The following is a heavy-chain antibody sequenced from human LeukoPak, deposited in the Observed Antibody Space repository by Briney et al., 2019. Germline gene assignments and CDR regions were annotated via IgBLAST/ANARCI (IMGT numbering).Heavy chain of an antibody. J-gene: IGHJ4*02. V-gene: IGHV1-2*02. Sequence: ASVKVSCKASGYTLIDYYMHWVRQAPGQGLEWMGWINPNSGGTNYAQKFQGRVTMTRDTSISTAYMELSRLRSDDTAVYYCARGDIAVAGFILYWGQGTLVTVSS. CDR3: ARGDIAVAGFILY. D-gene: IGHD6-19*01. CDR2: INPNSGGT. CDR1: GYTLIDYY.